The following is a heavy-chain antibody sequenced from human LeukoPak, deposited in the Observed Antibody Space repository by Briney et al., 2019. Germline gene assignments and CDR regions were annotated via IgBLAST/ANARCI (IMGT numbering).Heavy chain of an antibody. Sequence: GGSLRLSCAASGFTVSSNYMSWVRQAPGKGLEWVSVNYSGGSTYYADSVKGRFTISRDNSKNTLYLQMNSLRAEDTAVYYCARYYSHTSDWSEGGLDQWGQGTLVTVSS. J-gene: IGHJ4*02. CDR2: NYSGGST. V-gene: IGHV3-66*01. CDR1: GFTVSSNY. CDR3: ARYYSHTSDWSEGGLDQ. D-gene: IGHD6-19*01.